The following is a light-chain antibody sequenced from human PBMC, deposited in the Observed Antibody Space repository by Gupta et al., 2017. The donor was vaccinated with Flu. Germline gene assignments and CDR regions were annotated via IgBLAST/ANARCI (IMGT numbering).Light chain of an antibody. CDR1: SSDVGGYNY. Sequence: ITISCTGTSSDVGGYNYVSWYQQHPVKAPKLMIYEVSNRPSGVSNRFSGSKSGNTASLTISGLQAEDEADYYCTSYTSSSSLVVFGGGTKLTVL. CDR3: TSYTSSSSLVV. CDR2: EVS. V-gene: IGLV2-14*01. J-gene: IGLJ3*02.